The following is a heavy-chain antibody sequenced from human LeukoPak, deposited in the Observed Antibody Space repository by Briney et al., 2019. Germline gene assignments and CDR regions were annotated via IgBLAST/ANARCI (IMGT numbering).Heavy chain of an antibody. CDR2: INPNSGER. Sequence: ASVKVSCKASGYTFTDYFMHWVRQAPGQGLECMGWINPNSGERKYAQKFQGRVTLSRDTSISTAHMELSSLRSEDTAVYYCATAGTSFDSWGQGTLVTVSS. D-gene: IGHD6-13*01. CDR3: ATAGTSFDS. V-gene: IGHV1-2*02. J-gene: IGHJ4*02. CDR1: GYTFTDYF.